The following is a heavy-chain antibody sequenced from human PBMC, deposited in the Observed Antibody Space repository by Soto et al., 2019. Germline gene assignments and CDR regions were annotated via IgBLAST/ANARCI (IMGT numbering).Heavy chain of an antibody. CDR3: ARDREQWLVRGWFDP. CDR1: GFTFSSYW. D-gene: IGHD6-19*01. J-gene: IGHJ5*02. Sequence: GGSLRLSCAASGFTFSSYWMHWVRQAPGKGLVWVSRINSDGSSTSYADSVKGRFTISRDNAKNTLYLQMNSLRAEDTAVYYCARDREQWLVRGWFDPWGQGTLVTVS. V-gene: IGHV3-74*01. CDR2: INSDGSST.